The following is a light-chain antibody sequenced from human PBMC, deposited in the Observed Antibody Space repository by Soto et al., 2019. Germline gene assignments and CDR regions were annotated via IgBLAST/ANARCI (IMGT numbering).Light chain of an antibody. CDR1: SSNIGAGYD. CDR3: QSYDSSLSGFVV. CDR2: GNS. V-gene: IGLV1-40*01. J-gene: IGLJ2*01. Sequence: QSVLTQPPSVSGAPGQRVTISCTGSSSNIGAGYDVHWYQQLPGTAPKLLIYGNSHRPSGVTDRFSGSKSGTSASLAITGLQAEDEADYYCQSYDSSLSGFVVFGGGTKLTVL.